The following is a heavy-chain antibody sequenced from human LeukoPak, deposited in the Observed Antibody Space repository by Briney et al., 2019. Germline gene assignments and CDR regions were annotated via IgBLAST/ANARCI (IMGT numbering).Heavy chain of an antibody. CDR1: GYTFTSYG. CDR3: ARVMLNCSGGSCYFDY. CDR2: ISAYNGNT. D-gene: IGHD2-15*01. Sequence: GASVKVSCKASGYTFTSYGISWVRQAPGQGLEWMGWISAYNGNTNYAQKLQGRVTMTTDTSTSTAYMELRSLRSDDTAVYYCARVMLNCSGGSCYFDYWGQGTLSPSPQ. J-gene: IGHJ4*02. V-gene: IGHV1-18*01.